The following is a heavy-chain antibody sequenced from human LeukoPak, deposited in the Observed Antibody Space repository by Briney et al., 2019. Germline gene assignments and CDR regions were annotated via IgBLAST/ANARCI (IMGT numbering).Heavy chain of an antibody. J-gene: IGHJ1*01. Sequence: GGSLRLSCAASGFTFSSYAMSWVRQAPGKGLEWVSIISDSGGSTYYADSVKGRFTIFRDNSKNTLYLQMNSLRAEGTAVYYCAKDRFGRYCSGCSCPPAKYFQHWGQGTLVTVSS. CDR3: AKDRFGRYCSGCSCPPAKYFQH. CDR2: ISDSGGST. CDR1: GFTFSSYA. V-gene: IGHV3-23*01. D-gene: IGHD2-15*01.